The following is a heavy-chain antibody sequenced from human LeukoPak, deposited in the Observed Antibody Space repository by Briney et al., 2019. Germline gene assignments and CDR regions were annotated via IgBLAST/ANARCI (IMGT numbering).Heavy chain of an antibody. CDR3: ARSYTIFDPFDY. Sequence: PGGSLRLSCAASGFTSNTYAMHWVRHAPGNGLEWVAVIWYDGTNKYYVDSVKGRFTISRDNSRNTLSLQMDSLRADDTALYYCARSYTIFDPFDYWGQGTVVTV. J-gene: IGHJ4*02. CDR2: IWYDGTNK. V-gene: IGHV3-33*01. CDR1: GFTSNTYA. D-gene: IGHD3-3*01.